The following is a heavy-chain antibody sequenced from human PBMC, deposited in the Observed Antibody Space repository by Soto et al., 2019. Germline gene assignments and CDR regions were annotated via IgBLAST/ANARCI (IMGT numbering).Heavy chain of an antibody. V-gene: IGHV4-59*05. CDR1: GDSISSDY. CDR3: AREIEDTSGYYREYYFDY. J-gene: IGHJ4*02. Sequence: SETLSLTCSVSGDSISSDYWSWIRQPPGKGLEWIGSIYYSGNTYYNPSLKSRVTISVDTAKNQFSLKLSSVTAADTAVYYCAREIEDTSGYYREYYFDYWGQGTLVTVSS. CDR2: IYYSGNT. D-gene: IGHD3-22*01.